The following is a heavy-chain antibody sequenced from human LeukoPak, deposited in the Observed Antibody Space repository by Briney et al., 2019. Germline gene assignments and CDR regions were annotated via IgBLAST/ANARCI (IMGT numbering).Heavy chain of an antibody. V-gene: IGHV3-15*01. CDR2: INSKTDAGTT. J-gene: IGHJ6*02. D-gene: IGHD3-22*01. CDR3: TKDHIGSGYHSYYYYGIDV. CDR1: GFTFRKAW. Sequence: PGGSLRLSCAASGFTFRKAWMTWVRQAPGKGLEWVGRINSKTDAGTTDYAAPVKGRFTISRDDSKNTLYLQMNSLKTEDTAVYYCTKDHIGSGYHSYYYYGIDVWGQGTTVTVSS.